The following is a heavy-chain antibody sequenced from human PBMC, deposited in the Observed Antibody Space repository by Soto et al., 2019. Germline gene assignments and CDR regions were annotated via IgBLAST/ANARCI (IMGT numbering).Heavy chain of an antibody. J-gene: IGHJ6*02. Sequence: LRLSCAASGFTFSSYAMHWVRQAPGKGLEWVAVISYDGSNKYYADSVKGRFTISRDNSKNTLYLQMNSLRAEDTAVYYCARDVESGSSQYYYYYYGMDVWGQGTTVTVS. CDR1: GFTFSSYA. D-gene: IGHD1-26*01. CDR3: ARDVESGSSQYYYYYYGMDV. V-gene: IGHV3-30-3*01. CDR2: ISYDGSNK.